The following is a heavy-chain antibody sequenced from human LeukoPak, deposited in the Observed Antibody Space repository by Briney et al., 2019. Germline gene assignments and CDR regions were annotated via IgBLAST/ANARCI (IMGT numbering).Heavy chain of an antibody. D-gene: IGHD2-2*01. V-gene: IGHV3-30-3*01. Sequence: GGSLRLSCAASGFTFNTYAMHWVRQAPGQGLEWVAAISYDGSDKYYVDSVKGRFTISRDNAKNTLYLQMNSLRAEDTAVYYCARGDIVVVPAAMTLDVWGQGTTVTVSS. CDR1: GFTFNTYA. CDR2: ISYDGSDK. J-gene: IGHJ6*02. CDR3: ARGDIVVVPAAMTLDV.